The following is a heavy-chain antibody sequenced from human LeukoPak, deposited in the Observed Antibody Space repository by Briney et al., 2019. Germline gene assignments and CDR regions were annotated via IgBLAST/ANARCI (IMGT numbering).Heavy chain of an antibody. J-gene: IGHJ4*02. CDR1: GFTFSSYS. CDR2: ISSSSSYI. V-gene: IGHV3-21*01. CDR3: ARDPPTYYYDSSGYFDY. Sequence: NTGGSLRLSCAASGFTFSSYSMNWVRRAPGKGLEWVSSISSSSSYIYHADSVKGRFTISRDNAKNSLYLQMNSLRAEDTAVYYCARDPPTYYYDSSGYFDYWGQGTLVTVSS. D-gene: IGHD3-22*01.